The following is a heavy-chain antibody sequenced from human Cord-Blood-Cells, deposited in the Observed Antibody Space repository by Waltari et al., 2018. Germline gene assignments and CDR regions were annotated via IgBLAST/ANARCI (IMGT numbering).Heavy chain of an antibody. Sequence: QVQLVESGGGVVQPGRSLRPSCAASGFTFSSYAMHWFRQAPGKGLEWVAVISYDGSNKYYADSVKGRFTISRDNSKNTLYLQMNSLRAEDTAVYYCARDPIAAAGDYWGQGTLVTVSS. CDR3: ARDPIAAAGDY. D-gene: IGHD6-13*01. CDR1: GFTFSSYA. CDR2: ISYDGSNK. V-gene: IGHV3-30*04. J-gene: IGHJ4*02.